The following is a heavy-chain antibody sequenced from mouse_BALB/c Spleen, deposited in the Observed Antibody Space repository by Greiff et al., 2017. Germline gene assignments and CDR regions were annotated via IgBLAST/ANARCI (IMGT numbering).Heavy chain of an antibody. V-gene: IGHV3-2*02. D-gene: IGHD2-12*01. Sequence: EVQLVESGPGLVKPSQSLSLTCTVTGYSITSDYAWNWIRQFPGNKLEWMGYISYSGSTSYNPSLKSRISITRDTSKNQFFLQLNSVTTEDTATYYCAMPYRFFDYWGQGTTLTVSS. CDR2: ISYSGST. J-gene: IGHJ2*01. CDR3: AMPYRFFDY. CDR1: GYSITSDYA.